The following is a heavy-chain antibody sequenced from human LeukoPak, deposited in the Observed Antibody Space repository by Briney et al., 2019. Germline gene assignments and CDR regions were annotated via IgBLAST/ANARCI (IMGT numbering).Heavy chain of an antibody. J-gene: IGHJ5*02. CDR3: ARVGSGWYEGGFDP. Sequence: GASVKVSCKASGYTFTVYYMHWVQQAPGQGLEWMGWINPSSGGTNYAQKFQGRVTMTRDTSISTAYMELSRLRSDDTAVYYCARVGSGWYEGGFDPWGQGTLVTVSS. D-gene: IGHD6-19*01. V-gene: IGHV1-2*03. CDR2: INPSSGGT. CDR1: GYTFTVYY.